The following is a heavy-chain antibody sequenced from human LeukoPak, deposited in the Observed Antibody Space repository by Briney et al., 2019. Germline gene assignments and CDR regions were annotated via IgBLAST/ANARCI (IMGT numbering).Heavy chain of an antibody. CDR2: ISGSGGIT. CDR3: AKHDPRRVVITNWFDP. CDR1: RFTLSAYA. J-gene: IGHJ5*02. D-gene: IGHD3-22*01. V-gene: IGHV3-23*01. Sequence: PGWALRLSCAACRFTLSAYAISWVGQAPGKGLEGVSAISGSGGITYYADAVKGRFTISRGNSKNTLYLQMNSLSAEDTAVYYCAKHDPRRVVITNWFDPWGQGTLVTVSS.